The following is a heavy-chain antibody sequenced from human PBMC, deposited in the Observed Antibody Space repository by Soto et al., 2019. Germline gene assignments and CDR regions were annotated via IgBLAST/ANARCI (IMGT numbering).Heavy chain of an antibody. V-gene: IGHV4-34*01. CDR3: ARGTPHVLRFLEWLSYFDY. CDR2: INHSGST. D-gene: IGHD3-3*01. Sequence: SETLSLTCAVYGGSFSGYYWSWIRQPPGKGLEWIGEINHSGSTNYNPSLKSRVTISVDTSKNQFSLKLSSVTAADTAVYYCARGTPHVLRFLEWLSYFDYWGQGNLVTVSS. CDR1: GGSFSGYY. J-gene: IGHJ4*02.